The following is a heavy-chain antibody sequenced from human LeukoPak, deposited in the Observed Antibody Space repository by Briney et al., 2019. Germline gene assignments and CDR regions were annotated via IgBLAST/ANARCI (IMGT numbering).Heavy chain of an antibody. D-gene: IGHD2-2*02. CDR1: GGSISSYY. CDR2: IYTSGST. V-gene: IGHV4-4*07. CDR3: ARSPVLVVPAAIHWFDP. J-gene: IGHJ5*02. Sequence: SETLSLTCTVSGGSISSYYWSWIRQPAGKGLEWIGRIYTSGSTNYNPSLKSRVTISVDTSKNQFSLKLSSVTAAGTAVYYCARSPVLVVPAAIHWFDPWGQGTLVTVSS.